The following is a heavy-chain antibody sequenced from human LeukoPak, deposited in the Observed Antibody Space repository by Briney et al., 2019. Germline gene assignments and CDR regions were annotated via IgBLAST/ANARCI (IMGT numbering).Heavy chain of an antibody. CDR2: IKEDGSQK. V-gene: IGHV3-7*01. J-gene: IGHJ4*02. CDR3: VRDLVWDTGRVDY. Sequence: GRSLRLSCAASGFTFSSHWMSWVRQAPRKGLEWLANIKEDGSQKYYMDSVKGRFTISRDNAKNSLFLQMNNLRDEDTATYFCVRDLVWDTGRVDYWGQGTLVTVSS. D-gene: IGHD3/OR15-3a*01. CDR1: GFTFSSHW.